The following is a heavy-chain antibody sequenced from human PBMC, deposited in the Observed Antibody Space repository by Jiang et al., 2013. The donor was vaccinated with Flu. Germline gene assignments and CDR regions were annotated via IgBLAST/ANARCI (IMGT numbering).Heavy chain of an antibody. Sequence: QLVESGAEVKKPGASVKVSCKASGYTFTSYDINWVRQATGQGLEWMGWMNPNSGNTGYAQKFQGRVTMTRNTSISTAYMELSSLRSEDTAVYYCARVLTGSSGYNYYYYYMDVWGKGTTVTVSS. CDR2: MNPNSGNT. CDR3: ARVLTGSSGYNYYYYYMDV. V-gene: IGHV1-8*01. D-gene: IGHD6-19*01. J-gene: IGHJ6*03. CDR1: GYTFTSYD.